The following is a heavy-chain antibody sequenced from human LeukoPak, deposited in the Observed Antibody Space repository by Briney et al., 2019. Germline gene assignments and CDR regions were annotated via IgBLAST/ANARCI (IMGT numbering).Heavy chain of an antibody. CDR2: IYDSGST. D-gene: IGHD3-22*01. Sequence: SETLSLTCTVSGGSVSSYYWSWIRQPPGKGLEWIGYIYDSGSTNYNPSLKSRVTISVDTSKNQFSLKVSSVTAADTAVYYCASLTTADAFDIWGQGTMVTVSS. V-gene: IGHV4-59*02. J-gene: IGHJ3*02. CDR3: ASLTTADAFDI. CDR1: GGSVSSYY.